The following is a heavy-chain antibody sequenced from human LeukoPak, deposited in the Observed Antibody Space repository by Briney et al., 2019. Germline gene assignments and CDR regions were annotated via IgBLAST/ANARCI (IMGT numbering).Heavy chain of an antibody. CDR1: GFSFSSYD. Sequence: GGSLRLSCGGSGFSFSSYDMNWVRQAPGKGLEWVASISSVSSYVEYADSLKDRVTISRDNAKNSVYLQVNSLRGDDTGVYYCTTVRGTIFENWGQGTLVTVSS. D-gene: IGHD3-16*01. CDR3: TTVRGTIFEN. V-gene: IGHV3-21*06. CDR2: ISSVSSYV. J-gene: IGHJ4*02.